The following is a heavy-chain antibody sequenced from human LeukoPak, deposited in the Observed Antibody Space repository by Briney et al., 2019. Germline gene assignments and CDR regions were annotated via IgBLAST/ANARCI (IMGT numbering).Heavy chain of an antibody. CDR1: SGSISSSNYY. D-gene: IGHD4-17*01. CDR2: IYYSGRT. V-gene: IGHV4-39*01. Sequence: SETLSLTCTVSSGSISSSNYYWDWIRQPPGKGLEWIGNIYYSGRTFYNPSLKNRVTISVDTSKNQFSLNLSSVTAADTAVYFCARGVTTNGYYYYMDVWGKGTTVTVSS. CDR3: ARGVTTNGYYYYMDV. J-gene: IGHJ6*03.